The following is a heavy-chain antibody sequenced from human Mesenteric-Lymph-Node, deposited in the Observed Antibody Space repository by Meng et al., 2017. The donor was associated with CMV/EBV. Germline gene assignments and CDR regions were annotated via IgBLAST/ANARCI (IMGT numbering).Heavy chain of an antibody. D-gene: IGHD1-1*01. V-gene: IGHV4-34*01. J-gene: IGHJ4*02. CDR2: INHSGST. CDR1: GGSFSGYY. Sequence: SETLSLTCAVYGGSFSGYYWSWIRQPPGKGLEWIGEINHSGSTNYNPSLKSRVTISVDTSKNQFSLKLSSVTAADTAVYYCARYHWNYYFDYWGQGTLVTVS. CDR3: ARYHWNYYFDY.